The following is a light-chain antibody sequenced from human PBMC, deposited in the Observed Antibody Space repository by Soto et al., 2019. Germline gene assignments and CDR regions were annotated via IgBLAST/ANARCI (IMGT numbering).Light chain of an antibody. V-gene: IGLV1-40*01. CDR3: SSYGGDNNLGV. Sequence: QSVLTQPPSVSGAPGQRVTISCTGSSSNIGAGYDVHWYQQLPGTAPKLLIYGNSNRPSGVPDRFSGSKSGTSASLAITGLQAEDEADYYCSSYGGDNNLGVFGTGTKVTVL. CDR2: GNS. CDR1: SSNIGAGYD. J-gene: IGLJ1*01.